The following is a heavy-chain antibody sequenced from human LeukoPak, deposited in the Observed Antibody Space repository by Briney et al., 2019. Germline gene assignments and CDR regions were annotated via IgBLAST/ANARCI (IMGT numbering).Heavy chain of an antibody. CDR3: ARRFAAQLAFVDV. D-gene: IGHD3-3*02. Sequence: LTGGSLRLSCAASGFTFSNYAIHWVRQAPGKGLEYVSAISYNGGSTYYANSVKGRFTISRDNSKNTLYLQMGSLIAEDMAVYYWARRFAAQLAFVDVWRKGTTVTISS. V-gene: IGHV3-64*01. J-gene: IGHJ6*04. CDR1: GFTFSNYA. CDR2: ISYNGGST.